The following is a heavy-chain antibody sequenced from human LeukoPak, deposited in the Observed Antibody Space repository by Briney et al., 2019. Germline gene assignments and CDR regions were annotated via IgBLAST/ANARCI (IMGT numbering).Heavy chain of an antibody. CDR3: ARERSGRELDY. D-gene: IGHD6-19*01. J-gene: IGHJ4*02. CDR1: GFTVSSNY. CDR2: IYSGGST. Sequence: GGSLRLSCAASGFTVSSNYMSWVRQAPGKGLEWVSVIYSGGSTYYADSVKGRFTISRDNSKNTLYLQMNSLRAEDTAVYYCARERSGRELDYWGQGTLVTVSS. V-gene: IGHV3-53*01.